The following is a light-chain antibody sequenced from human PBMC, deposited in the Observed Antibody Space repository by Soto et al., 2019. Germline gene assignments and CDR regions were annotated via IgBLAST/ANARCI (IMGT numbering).Light chain of an antibody. CDR2: EVN. J-gene: IGLJ1*01. Sequence: QSALTQPASVSGSPGQSIAISCTGTSGDVGNHNHVSWYQQHPGKAPKLIIFEVNKWPSGVSNRFSGSKSGNTASLTISGLPAEDEADYYCCSYVGSSTSYVFGTGTKLTVL. CDR3: CSYVGSSTSYV. V-gene: IGLV2-23*02. CDR1: SGDVGNHNH.